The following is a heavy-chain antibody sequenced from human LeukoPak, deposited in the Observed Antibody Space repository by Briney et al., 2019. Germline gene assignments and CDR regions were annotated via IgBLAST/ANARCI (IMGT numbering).Heavy chain of an antibody. CDR1: GYTFTRYD. Sequence: ASVKVSCKASGYTFTRYDINWVRQANGQRPEWMGWVNPNSGNTGYAQKFQGRVTMTTDTSINTAYMELSSLRSEDTAVYFCAKPITITPMDGACDSWGQGTLVTVSS. J-gene: IGHJ4*02. CDR3: AKPITITPMDGACDS. V-gene: IGHV1-8*01. D-gene: IGHD5-18*01. CDR2: VNPNSGNT.